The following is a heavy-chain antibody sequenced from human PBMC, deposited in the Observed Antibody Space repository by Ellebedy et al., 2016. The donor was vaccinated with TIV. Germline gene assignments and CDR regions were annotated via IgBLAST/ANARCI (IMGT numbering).Heavy chain of an antibody. CDR1: GYTFTGYY. J-gene: IGHJ4*02. CDR2: INPNSGGT. Sequence: AASVKVSCKASGYTFTGYYMHWVRQAPGQGLEWMGWINPNSGGTNYAQKFQGRVTMTTDTSTSTAYMELRSLRSDDTAVYYCARDRKGWNKWELLPFDYWGQGTLVTVSS. V-gene: IGHV1-2*02. D-gene: IGHD1-26*01. CDR3: ARDRKGWNKWELLPFDY.